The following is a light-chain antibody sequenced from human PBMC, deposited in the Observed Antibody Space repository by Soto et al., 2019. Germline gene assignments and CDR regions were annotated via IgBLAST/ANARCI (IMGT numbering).Light chain of an antibody. Sequence: DIQMTQSPSTLSASVGDRVTITCRASQSISSWLAWYQQKPGKAPKLLIYKASSLESGVPSRFSGSGSGTEFTLTISSLQPDDLATYYCQQYNSFPTFGLGTKVEIK. V-gene: IGKV1-5*03. J-gene: IGKJ1*01. CDR2: KAS. CDR1: QSISSW. CDR3: QQYNSFPT.